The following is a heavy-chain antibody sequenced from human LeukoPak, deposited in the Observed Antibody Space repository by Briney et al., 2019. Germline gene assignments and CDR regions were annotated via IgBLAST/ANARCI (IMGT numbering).Heavy chain of an antibody. Sequence: GGSLRLSCAASGFTFSTYWMRWVRQAPGKGLVWVSRINSDGSSTSYADSVKGRFTISRDNSKNTLYFQMNSLRAEDTAVYYCARGPGWNYFDYWGQGTLVTVSS. D-gene: IGHD6-19*01. CDR2: INSDGSST. CDR1: GFTFSTYW. CDR3: ARGPGWNYFDY. J-gene: IGHJ4*02. V-gene: IGHV3-74*01.